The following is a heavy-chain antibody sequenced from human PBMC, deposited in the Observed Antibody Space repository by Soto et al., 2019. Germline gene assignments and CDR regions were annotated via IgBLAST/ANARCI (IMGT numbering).Heavy chain of an antibody. CDR1: GGTFSSYA. D-gene: IGHD2-15*01. J-gene: IGHJ6*01. CDR2: IIPIFGTA. Sequence: ASVNVSCKASGGTFSSYAISWVRQAPGQGLEWMGGIIPIFGTANYAQKFQGRVTITADESTSTAYMELSSLRSEDTAVYYCARAGGTYYYGMDVWGEGTTVYVSS. CDR3: ARAGGTYYYGMDV. V-gene: IGHV1-69*13.